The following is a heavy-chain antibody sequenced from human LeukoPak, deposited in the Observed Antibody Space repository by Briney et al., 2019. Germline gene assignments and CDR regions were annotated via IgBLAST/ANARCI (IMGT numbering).Heavy chain of an antibody. D-gene: IGHD2-2*01. CDR2: INPIRGGT. V-gene: IGHV1-2*06. CDR3: ARVYQLGIDY. CDR1: GYTFTGYS. Sequence: GASVKVSCKASGYTFTGYSIHWVRQAPGQGLEWMGRINPIRGGTDYAQKFQGRVTMTTDTSISTAYMELSSLRSDDTAVYYCARVYQLGIDYWGQGTLVTVSS. J-gene: IGHJ4*02.